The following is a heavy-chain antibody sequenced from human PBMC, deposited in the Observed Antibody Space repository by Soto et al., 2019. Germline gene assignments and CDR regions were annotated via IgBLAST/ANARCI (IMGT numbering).Heavy chain of an antibody. CDR1: GYTFTNYN. V-gene: IGHV1-8*01. CDR2: MNPNSGNT. CDR3: AREDYYGSGSYAY. Sequence: QVQLVQSGAEVKKPGASVKVSCKASGYTFTNYNINWVRQATGQGLEWMGWMNPNSGNTGYAQKFQGRVTMTRSTSISTAYMELSSLRSEDTAGYYCAREDYYGSGSYAYWGQGTLVTVSS. J-gene: IGHJ4*02. D-gene: IGHD3-10*01.